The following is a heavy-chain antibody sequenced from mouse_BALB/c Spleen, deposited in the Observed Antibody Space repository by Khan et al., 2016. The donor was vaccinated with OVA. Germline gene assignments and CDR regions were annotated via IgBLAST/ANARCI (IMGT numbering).Heavy chain of an antibody. CDR3: VKDPPYYAMDC. J-gene: IGHJ4*01. CDR1: GFSLTDYA. V-gene: IGHV2-6-5*01. CDR2: IWGGGSK. Sequence: VKLLESGPGLVAPSQSLSITCTVSGFSLTDYAVSWIQPPGKGLEWLGVIWGGGSKYYNSALKSRLSISKANSKSQVFLKMNSLQTDDTARYNCVKDPPYYAMDCWGQGTSVTVSS.